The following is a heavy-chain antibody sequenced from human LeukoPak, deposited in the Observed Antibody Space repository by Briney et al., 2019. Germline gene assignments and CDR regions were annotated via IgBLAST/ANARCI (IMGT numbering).Heavy chain of an antibody. CDR2: INTDTGNP. CDR3: ARAVGYCSSNSCYLGY. J-gene: IGHJ4*02. V-gene: IGHV7-4-1*02. Sequence: ASVKVSCKASGYSFTSYAMNWVRQAPGQGLEWMGWINTDTGNPTFAQGFTGRFVFSLDTSVSTAYLQISSLNAEDTAVYYCARAVGYCSSNSCYLGYWGQGTLVTVSS. CDR1: GYSFTSYA. D-gene: IGHD2-2*01.